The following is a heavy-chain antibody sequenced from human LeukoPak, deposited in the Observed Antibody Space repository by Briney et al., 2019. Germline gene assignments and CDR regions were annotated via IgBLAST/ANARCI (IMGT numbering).Heavy chain of an antibody. V-gene: IGHV4-31*03. J-gene: IGHJ6*03. CDR1: GGSISSGGYY. CDR2: IYYSGST. CDR3: ARDHDYSSSSGYYYMDV. Sequence: SETPSLTCTVSGGSISSGGYYWSWIRQHPGKGLEWIGYIYYSGSTYYNPSLKSRVTISVDTSKNQFSLKLSSVTAADTAVYYCARDHDYSSSSGYYYMDVWGKGTTVTVSS. D-gene: IGHD6-6*01.